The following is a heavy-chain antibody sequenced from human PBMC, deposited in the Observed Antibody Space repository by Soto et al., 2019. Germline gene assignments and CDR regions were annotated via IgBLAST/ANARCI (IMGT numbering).Heavy chain of an antibody. J-gene: IGHJ6*02. D-gene: IGHD3-22*01. Sequence: ASVKVSCKASGYTFTSYGISWVRQAPGQGLEWMGWISAYNGNTNYAQKLQGRVTMTTDTSTSTAYMELRSLRSDDTAVYYCARDRTYYYDSSGSLAYYYYGMDVRGQGTTVTVSS. CDR3: ARDRTYYYDSSGSLAYYYYGMDV. CDR2: ISAYNGNT. V-gene: IGHV1-18*01. CDR1: GYTFTSYG.